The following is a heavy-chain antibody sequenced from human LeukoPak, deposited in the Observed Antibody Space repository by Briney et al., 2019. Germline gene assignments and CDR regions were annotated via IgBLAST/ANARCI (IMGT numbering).Heavy chain of an antibody. V-gene: IGHV4-31*03. CDR2: IYYSGST. D-gene: IGHD7-27*01. CDR1: GGSISSGGYY. CDR3: ARAKLGPFDY. Sequence: PSETLSLTCTVSGGSISSGGYYWSWIRQHPGEGLEWIGYIYYSGSTYYNPSLKSRVTISVDTSKNQFSLKLSSVTAADTAVYYCARAKLGPFDYWGQGTLVTVSS. J-gene: IGHJ4*02.